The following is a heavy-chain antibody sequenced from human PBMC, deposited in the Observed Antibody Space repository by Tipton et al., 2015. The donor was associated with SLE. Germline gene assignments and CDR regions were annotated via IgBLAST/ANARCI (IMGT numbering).Heavy chain of an antibody. CDR3: ANFLGGNSAEDY. D-gene: IGHD4-23*01. CDR2: VIPILDIT. CDR1: GASLSNYA. V-gene: IGHV1-69*09. Sequence: QLVQPGAEVKKPGSSVKVSCKASGASLSNYAFTWVRQAPGQGLEWVGGVIPILDITNYSQKLQDRLTITADKSTTTAYMELSSLRSEDTAVYYCANFLGGNSAEDYWGQGTLVTVSS. J-gene: IGHJ4*02.